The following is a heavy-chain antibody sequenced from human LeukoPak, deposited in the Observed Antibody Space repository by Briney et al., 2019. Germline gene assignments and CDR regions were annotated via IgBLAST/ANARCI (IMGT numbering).Heavy chain of an antibody. CDR1: GFTFSSYE. CDR2: ISGSGGST. D-gene: IGHD3-10*01. V-gene: IGHV3-23*01. J-gene: IGHJ5*02. CDR3: ARARKSGGITMLRGVKDRGWFDP. Sequence: GGSLRLSCAASGFTFSSYEMNWVRQAPGKGREWVSAISGSGGSTYYADSVKGRFTISRDNSKNTLYLQMNSLRAEDTAVFYCARARKSGGITMLRGVKDRGWFDPGAREPWSPSPQ.